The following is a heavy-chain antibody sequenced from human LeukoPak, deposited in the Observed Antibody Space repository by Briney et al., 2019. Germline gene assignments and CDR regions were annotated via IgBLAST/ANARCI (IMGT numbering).Heavy chain of an antibody. CDR2: ISSSGSTI. D-gene: IGHD5-24*01. V-gene: IGHV3-11*01. CDR3: ARDEDGYKGVGYYYYMDV. Sequence: KTGGSLRLSCAASGFTFSDYYMTWIRQAPGKGLEWVSYISSSGSTIKYADSVKGRFTISRDNAKNSLYLQMNSLRAEDTAVYYCARDEDGYKGVGYYYYMDVWGQGTTVTVSS. J-gene: IGHJ6*03. CDR1: GFTFSDYY.